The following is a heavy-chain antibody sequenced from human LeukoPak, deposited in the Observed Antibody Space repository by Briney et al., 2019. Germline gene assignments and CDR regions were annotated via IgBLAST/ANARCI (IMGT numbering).Heavy chain of an antibody. V-gene: IGHV4-30-4*01. CDR3: ARGTMVRGVIISPYFDY. CDR2: IYYSGST. J-gene: IGHJ4*02. D-gene: IGHD3-10*01. Sequence: GKGLEWIGYIYYSGSTYYNPSLKSRVTISVDTSKNQFSLKLSSVTAADTAVYYCARGTMVRGVIISPYFDYWGQGTLVTVSS.